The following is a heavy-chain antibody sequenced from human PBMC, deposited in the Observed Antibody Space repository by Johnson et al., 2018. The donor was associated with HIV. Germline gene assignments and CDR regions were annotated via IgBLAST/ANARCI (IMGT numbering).Heavy chain of an antibody. CDR1: GLIFSRSW. Sequence: VESGGGLVQPGGSLRLSCAASGLIFSRSWMHWVRQAPGKGLVWVSRTNSDGTTTNYADSVKGRFTISRDKAKNTLHLQMNSLRAEDTALYYCARADGLVGDRAFDIWGQGTMVTVSS. CDR3: ARADGLVGDRAFDI. CDR2: TNSDGTTT. J-gene: IGHJ3*02. D-gene: IGHD1-26*01. V-gene: IGHV3-74*02.